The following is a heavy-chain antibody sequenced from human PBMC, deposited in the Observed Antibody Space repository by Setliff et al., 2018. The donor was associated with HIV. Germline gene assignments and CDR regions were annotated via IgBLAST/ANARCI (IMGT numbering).Heavy chain of an antibody. CDR2: INHGGST. CDR1: GGSVNSATYY. CDR3: ARGLDVWGTYRYRNYFDY. J-gene: IGHJ4*02. V-gene: IGHV4-34*01. D-gene: IGHD3-16*02. Sequence: SETLSLTCTVSGGSVNSATYYWSWIRQSPGRGLEWIGEINHGGSTIYNPSLKSRVTISIDTSKNQFSLNLTSVTAADTAIYYCARGLDVWGTYRYRNYFDYWGQGTLVTVSS.